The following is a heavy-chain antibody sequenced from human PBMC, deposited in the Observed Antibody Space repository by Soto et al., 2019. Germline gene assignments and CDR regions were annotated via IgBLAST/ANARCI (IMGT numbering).Heavy chain of an antibody. CDR1: GFTVSGNY. Sequence: QPGGSLRLSCAASGFTVSGNYMSWVRQAPGKGLEWVSVIYSGGSTYYADSVKGRFTISRDNSKNTLYLQMNSLRAEDTAVYYCARHGYNYGGGYFDYWGQGTLVTVSS. J-gene: IGHJ4*02. CDR3: ARHGYNYGGGYFDY. D-gene: IGHD5-18*01. V-gene: IGHV3-66*04. CDR2: IYSGGST.